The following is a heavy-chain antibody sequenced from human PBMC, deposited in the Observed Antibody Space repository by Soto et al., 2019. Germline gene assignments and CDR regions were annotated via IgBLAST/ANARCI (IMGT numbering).Heavy chain of an antibody. CDR3: ARGGLRALYYFDY. CDR2: ISSSGHSI. V-gene: IGHV3-11*01. CDR1: GVTFSDYY. D-gene: IGHD2-21*02. J-gene: IGHJ4*02. Sequence: QVQLVASGGGLVKPGGSLRLSSAASGVTFSDYYMSWIRQAPGKGLEWVSYISSSGHSIQYADSVKGRFTISKDNAKNSLYLQMNSLRAEDTAVYYCARGGLRALYYFDYWGQGTLVTVSS.